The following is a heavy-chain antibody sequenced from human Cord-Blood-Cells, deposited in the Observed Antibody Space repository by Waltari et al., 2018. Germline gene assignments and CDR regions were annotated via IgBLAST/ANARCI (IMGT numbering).Heavy chain of an antibody. CDR3: ARVPYYDFWSGYYDY. D-gene: IGHD3-3*01. J-gene: IGHJ4*02. CDR1: GYTFTGYY. CDR2: INPNSGGT. V-gene: IGHV1-2*02. Sequence: QVQLVQSGAEVKKPGASVKVSCKASGYTFTGYYMHWVRQAPGQGFEWMGWINPNSGGTNYAQKFQGRVTMTRDTSISTAYMELSRLSSDDTAVYYCARVPYYDFWSGYYDYWGQGTLVTVSS.